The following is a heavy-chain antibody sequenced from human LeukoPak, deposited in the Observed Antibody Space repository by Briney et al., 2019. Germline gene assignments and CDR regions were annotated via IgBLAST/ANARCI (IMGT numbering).Heavy chain of an antibody. D-gene: IGHD4-17*01. V-gene: IGHV5-51*01. CDR1: RYIFSNYW. Sequence: GESLKISCKVSRYIFSNYWIGWVRQMPGKGLEWMGIIYPGDSDSRYSPSFQGQVTLSVDKSINTAYLQWSSLKASDTAMYYCARSMTTVTPLDYWGQGTLVTVSS. CDR2: IYPGDSDS. J-gene: IGHJ4*02. CDR3: ARSMTTVTPLDY.